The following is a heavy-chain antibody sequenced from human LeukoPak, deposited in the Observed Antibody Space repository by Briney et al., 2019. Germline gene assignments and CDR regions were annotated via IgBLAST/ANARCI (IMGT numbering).Heavy chain of an antibody. V-gene: IGHV4-4*07. D-gene: IGHD1-20*01. Sequence: PSETLSLTCTASGGSIDTYNWSWIRQPAGKGLEWIGRIFASGSTSYNPSLKSRVTVSVDTSKNQFSPKLSPVTAADTAVYYWAKDFSQTITGTATFFYYYYMDVWGKGTTVTVSS. CDR2: IFASGST. J-gene: IGHJ6*03. CDR3: AKDFSQTITGTATFFYYYYMDV. CDR1: GGSIDTYN.